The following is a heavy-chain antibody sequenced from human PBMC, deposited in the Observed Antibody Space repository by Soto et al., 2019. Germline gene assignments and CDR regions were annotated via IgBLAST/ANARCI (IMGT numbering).Heavy chain of an antibody. V-gene: IGHV1-2*02. D-gene: IGHD3-10*01. CDR1: GYTFTENY. CDR2: INPKSGDT. Sequence: ASVKVSCKASGYTFTENYIHWVRQAPGQGLEWMGWINPKSGDTNYAQKFQGGVTMTRDTSISTVDMELSRLRSGDTAIYYCARDPRGFGKYVFDYWGQGTLVTVSS. J-gene: IGHJ4*02. CDR3: ARDPRGFGKYVFDY.